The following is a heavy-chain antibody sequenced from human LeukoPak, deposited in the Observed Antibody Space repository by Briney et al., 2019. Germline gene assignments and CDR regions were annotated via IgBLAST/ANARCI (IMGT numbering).Heavy chain of an antibody. CDR3: ARESNSGYYRFDF. D-gene: IGHD3-22*01. Sequence: TSETLSLTCAVYGGSFSGYYWSWIRQSPGKGLEWIGEINHSGSTHYNPSLKSRVIISVDTSKRRFLLKLNSVTAADTAVYYCARESNSGYYRFDFWGQGSPVTVSS. V-gene: IGHV4-34*01. CDR1: GGSFSGYY. CDR2: INHSGST. J-gene: IGHJ4*02.